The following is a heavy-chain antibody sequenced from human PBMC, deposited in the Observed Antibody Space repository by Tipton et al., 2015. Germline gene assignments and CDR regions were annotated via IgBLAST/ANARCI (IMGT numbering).Heavy chain of an antibody. D-gene: IGHD4-23*01. CDR2: IQYSGGT. CDR1: SDSINKYY. CDR3: ARARGRHGGLFDS. J-gene: IGHJ4*02. Sequence: TLSLTCTVSSDSINKYYWSWIRQPPGKELQWIGYIQYSGGTNYNPPLESRVTISVDTSKTQFSLKMRSVTATDTAVYYCARARGRHGGLFDSWGQRTLVTVSS. V-gene: IGHV4-59*01.